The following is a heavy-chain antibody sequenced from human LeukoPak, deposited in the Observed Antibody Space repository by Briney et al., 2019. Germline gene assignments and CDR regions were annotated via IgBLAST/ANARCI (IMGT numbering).Heavy chain of an antibody. CDR2: ISYDGSNK. CDR1: GFTFSSYG. D-gene: IGHD4-17*01. CDR3: AKDRQIYGDYDHYFDY. V-gene: IGHV3-30*18. J-gene: IGHJ4*02. Sequence: GGSLRLSCAASGFTFSSYGMHWVRQAPGKGLEWVAVISYDGSNKYYADSVKGRFTISRDNSKNTLYLQMNSLRAEDTAVYYCAKDRQIYGDYDHYFDYWGQGTLVTVSS.